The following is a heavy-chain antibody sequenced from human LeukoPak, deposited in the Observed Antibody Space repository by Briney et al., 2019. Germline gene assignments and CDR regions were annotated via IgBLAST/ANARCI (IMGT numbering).Heavy chain of an antibody. J-gene: IGHJ4*02. V-gene: IGHV4-61*02. Sequence: SETLSLTCTVSGGSISSGSYYWSWIRQPAGKGLEWIGRIYTSGGTNYNPSLKSRVTISVDTSKNQFSLKLSSVTAADTAVYYCAREDIVVVPAANPFDYWGQGTLVTVSS. D-gene: IGHD2-2*01. CDR3: AREDIVVVPAANPFDY. CDR1: GGSISSGSYY. CDR2: IYTSGGT.